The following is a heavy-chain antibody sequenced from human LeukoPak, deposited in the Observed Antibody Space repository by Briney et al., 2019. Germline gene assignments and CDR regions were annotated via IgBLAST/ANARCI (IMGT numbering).Heavy chain of an antibody. CDR2: INHSGST. V-gene: IGHV4-34*01. Sequence: SETLSLTCAVYGGSFSGYYWSWIRQPPGKGLEWIGEINHSGSTNYNPSLKSRVTISVDTSKNQFSLKLSSVAAADTAVYYCARRIALYYGDYGWYFDLWGRGTLVTVSS. CDR1: GGSFSGYY. J-gene: IGHJ2*01. D-gene: IGHD4-17*01. CDR3: ARRIALYYGDYGWYFDL.